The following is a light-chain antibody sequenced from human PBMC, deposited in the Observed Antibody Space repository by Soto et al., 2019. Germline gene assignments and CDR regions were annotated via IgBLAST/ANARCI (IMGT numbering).Light chain of an antibody. CDR3: CSYADTSTFWVV. CDR2: EGT. J-gene: IGLJ3*02. V-gene: IGLV2-23*03. CDR1: SSDFGGYNV. Sequence: QSVLTQPASVSGSPGQSITISCSGTSSDFGGYNVVSWYQQHPGKAPKLIIYEGTKRPSGVSNRFSGSKSGNAASLTISGLQTEDGADYYCCSYADTSTFWVVFGGGTKVTVL.